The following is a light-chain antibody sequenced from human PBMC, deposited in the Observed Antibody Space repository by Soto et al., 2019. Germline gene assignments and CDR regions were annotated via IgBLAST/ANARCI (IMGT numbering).Light chain of an antibody. CDR1: QSVSSN. CDR3: QQYNNWPPPLT. Sequence: EIVMTQSPATLSVSPGERATLSCRASQSVSSNLAWYQQKPGQGPRLLIYGASTRATGIPARFSGSGSGTEFTLTIRSLQSEDFAVYYCQQYNNWPPPLTFGGGTKVEIK. CDR2: GAS. V-gene: IGKV3-15*01. J-gene: IGKJ4*01.